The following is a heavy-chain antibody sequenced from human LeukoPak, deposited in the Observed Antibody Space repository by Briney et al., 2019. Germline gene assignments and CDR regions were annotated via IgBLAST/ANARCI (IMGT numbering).Heavy chain of an antibody. D-gene: IGHD2-2*02. CDR2: IYYSGST. CDR1: GGSISSGGYY. V-gene: IGHV4-31*03. CDR3: AREPTYRYYYYGMDV. Sequence: SETLSLTCTASGGSISSGGYYWSWIRQHSGKGLEWIGYIYYSGSTYYNPSLKSRVTISVDTSKNQFSLKLSSVTAADTAVYYCAREPTYRYYYYGMDVWGQGTTVTVSS. J-gene: IGHJ6*02.